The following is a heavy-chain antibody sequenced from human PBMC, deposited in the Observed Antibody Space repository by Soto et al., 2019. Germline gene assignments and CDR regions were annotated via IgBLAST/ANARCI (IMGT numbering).Heavy chain of an antibody. J-gene: IGHJ6*02. CDR2: LNPNSGNT. V-gene: IGHV1-8*01. CDR3: ARNVLEGGPYYNGFDG. Sequence: ASVKVSCKASGYAFTSYDLNWVRQAPGKGPEWMGWLNPNSGNTGYAQNFQARVIMTRNRIINTAYMELDSLTFEDTAVYFCARNVLEGGPYYNGFDGWGQGTTVTVSS. CDR1: GYAFTSYD. D-gene: IGHD2-8*01.